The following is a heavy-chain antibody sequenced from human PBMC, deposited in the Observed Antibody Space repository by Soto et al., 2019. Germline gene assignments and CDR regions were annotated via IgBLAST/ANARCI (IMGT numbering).Heavy chain of an antibody. CDR3: AKEGSSSWYGSFYFDD. V-gene: IGHV3-30*18. D-gene: IGHD6-13*01. CDR1: GFTFSSYG. CDR2: ISYDGSKK. Sequence: GGSLRLSCAASGFTFSSYGMHWVRQAPGKGLEWVAVISYDGSKKYYADSVKGRFTISRDNSKNTLYLQMNSLRAEDTAVYYCAKEGSSSWYGSFYFDDWGEGTLVTVYS. J-gene: IGHJ4*02.